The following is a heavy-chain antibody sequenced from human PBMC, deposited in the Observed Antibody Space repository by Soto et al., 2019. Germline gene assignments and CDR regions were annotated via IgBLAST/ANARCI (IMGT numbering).Heavy chain of an antibody. V-gene: IGHV4-38-2*02. Sequence: SETLSLTCTVSGYSISSGYYWGWIRQSPGKGLEWIGTVYHSKIPYYNPSLKSRVTISVDTSRNHFSLKLTSVTAADTAVYYCARVGYCSGGSCYPRAYYYYGMDVWGQGTTVTVSS. CDR3: ARVGYCSGGSCYPRAYYYYGMDV. CDR2: VYHSKIP. J-gene: IGHJ6*02. D-gene: IGHD2-15*01. CDR1: GYSISSGYY.